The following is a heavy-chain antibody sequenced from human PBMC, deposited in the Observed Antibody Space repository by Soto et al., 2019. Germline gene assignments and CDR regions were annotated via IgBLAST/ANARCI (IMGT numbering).Heavy chain of an antibody. CDR1: GGSISSGGYY. V-gene: IGHV4-31*03. Sequence: SQTLSLTCTVSGGSISSGGYYWSWIRQHPGKGLEWIGYIYYSGSTYYNPSLTSRVTISVDTSKNQFSLKLSSVTAADTAVYYCARGGLSGSYYRPDYWGQGTLVTVSS. D-gene: IGHD3-10*01. J-gene: IGHJ4*02. CDR3: ARGGLSGSYYRPDY. CDR2: IYYSGST.